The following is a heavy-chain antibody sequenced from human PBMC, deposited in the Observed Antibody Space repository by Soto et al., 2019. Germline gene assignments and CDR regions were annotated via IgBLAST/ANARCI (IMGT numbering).Heavy chain of an antibody. CDR2: ISRSGDTT. J-gene: IGHJ6*02. CDR3: ARPFPDNTYYYYGMDV. D-gene: IGHD1-1*01. CDR1: GFTFSSYA. Sequence: WVSLRLSCAASGFTFSSYAMSWVRQAPGKGLEWVSTISRSGDTTYYADSVKGRFTVSRDNSKNALYLQLNSLRAEDTAVYYCARPFPDNTYYYYGMDVWGQGTTVTVSS. V-gene: IGHV3-23*01.